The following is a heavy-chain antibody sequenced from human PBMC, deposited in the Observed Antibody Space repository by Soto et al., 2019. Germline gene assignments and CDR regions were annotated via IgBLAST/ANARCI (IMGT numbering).Heavy chain of an antibody. J-gene: IGHJ4*02. CDR1: GGSISISSHH. Sequence: SETLPITCSVSGGSISISSHHWGWIRQPPGEGLEWIGTISYSGSTFYNPSLKSRVSITADTSKKLFSLRLTSVTAADTAVYFCSGDGSTWVWGDYWGQGTLVTVSS. V-gene: IGHV4-39*01. CDR3: SGDGSTWVWGDY. CDR2: ISYSGST. D-gene: IGHD6-13*01.